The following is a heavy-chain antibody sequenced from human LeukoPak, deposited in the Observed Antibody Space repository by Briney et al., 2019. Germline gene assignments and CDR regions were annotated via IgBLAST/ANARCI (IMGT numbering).Heavy chain of an antibody. Sequence: GGSLRLSCAVSGFTFSSYRMNWVRQAPGKGLEWVSSISSSGSYIYYEDSVKGRFTISRDNAKNSLYLQMNSLRAEDTAVYYCAKDSSSSNPYYGMDVWGQGTTVTVSS. CDR1: GFTFSSYR. D-gene: IGHD6-6*01. V-gene: IGHV3-21*01. CDR3: AKDSSSSNPYYGMDV. CDR2: ISSSGSYI. J-gene: IGHJ6*02.